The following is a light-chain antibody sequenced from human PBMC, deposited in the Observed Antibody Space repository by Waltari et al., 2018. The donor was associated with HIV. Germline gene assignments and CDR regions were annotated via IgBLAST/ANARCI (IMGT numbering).Light chain of an antibody. J-gene: IGKJ4*02. Sequence: DIHLTQSPSFLSASVGDTVTITCRASQGVNTYLAWYQQRPGEVPKLLIYSAYTWKTGVPSRFSGSGSGTEFSLTISGLQPEDLATYYCQQLNSYPLTFGGGTTLEIK. CDR2: SAY. V-gene: IGKV1-9*01. CDR1: QGVNTY. CDR3: QQLNSYPLT.